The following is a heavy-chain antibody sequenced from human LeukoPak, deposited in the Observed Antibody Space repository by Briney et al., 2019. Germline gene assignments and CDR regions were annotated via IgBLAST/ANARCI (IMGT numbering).Heavy chain of an antibody. V-gene: IGHV1-18*01. J-gene: IGHJ4*02. Sequence: ASVTLTFKAAGCTFTSYGISWVRQAPGQGLEWMGWISAYNGNTNYAQKLQGRVTMTTDTSTSTAYMELRSLRSDDTAVYYCARGPRYCSSTSCYSLEGDYWGQ. CDR1: GCTFTSYG. D-gene: IGHD2-2*01. CDR2: ISAYNGNT. CDR3: ARGPRYCSSTSCYSLEGDY.